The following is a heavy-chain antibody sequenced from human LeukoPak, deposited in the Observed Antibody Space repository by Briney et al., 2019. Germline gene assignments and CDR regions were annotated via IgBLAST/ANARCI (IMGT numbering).Heavy chain of an antibody. J-gene: IGHJ4*02. V-gene: IGHV1-2*02. CDR3: ARDKSIGWERYPPDY. Sequence: ASVKVSCKASGYTFIGYSICWVRQAPGQGLEWMGRIDPDSGVTDYAQKFQDRVTVTSDTSINTVYMELSRLRSDDTAVYYRARDKSIGWERYPPDYWGQGTLVTVSS. CDR2: IDPDSGVT. D-gene: IGHD1-26*01. CDR1: GYTFIGYS.